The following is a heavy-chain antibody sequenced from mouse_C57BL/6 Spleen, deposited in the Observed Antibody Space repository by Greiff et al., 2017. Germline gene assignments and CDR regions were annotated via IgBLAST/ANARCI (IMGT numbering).Heavy chain of an antibody. V-gene: IGHV5-12*01. CDR2: ISNGGGST. Sequence: EVKLVESGGGLVQPGGSLKLSCAASGFTFSDYYMYWVRQTPEKRLEWVAYISNGGGSTYYPATVKGRFTISRDNAKNTLYLQMSRLKSEDTAMYYCARQIRGNGAMDYWGQGTSVTVSS. D-gene: IGHD2-1*01. CDR3: ARQIRGNGAMDY. CDR1: GFTFSDYY. J-gene: IGHJ4*01.